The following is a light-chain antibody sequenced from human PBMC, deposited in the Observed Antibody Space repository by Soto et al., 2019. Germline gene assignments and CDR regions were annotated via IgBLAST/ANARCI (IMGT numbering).Light chain of an antibody. CDR3: QQYGSSPRT. Sequence: DVVMTQSPLSLPVTLGQPASISCRSSQSLVHGDGNTYLAWFQQRPGQSPRRLIYKVSNRDSRVPDRFSGSGSDTDFTLKISRVEAEDVAVYYCQQYGSSPRTFGQGTKVDIK. J-gene: IGKJ1*01. CDR1: QSLVHGDGNTY. CDR2: KVS. V-gene: IGKV2-30*02.